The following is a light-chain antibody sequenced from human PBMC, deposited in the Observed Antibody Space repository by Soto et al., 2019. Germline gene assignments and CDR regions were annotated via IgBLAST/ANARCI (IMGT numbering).Light chain of an antibody. J-gene: IGKJ1*01. Sequence: DIQMTQSPSTLPASVGYRVTITCRASQTINNWLGWYQQKPGKVPKLMIYKASILESGVPSRFSRSGSGTENNLTISSLHPDDFASDYCQQSHLYWTCGQGTKVEI. CDR3: QQSHLYWT. CDR2: KAS. V-gene: IGKV1-5*03. CDR1: QTINNW.